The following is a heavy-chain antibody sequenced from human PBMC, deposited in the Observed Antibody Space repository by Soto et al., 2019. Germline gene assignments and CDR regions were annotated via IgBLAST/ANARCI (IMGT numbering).Heavy chain of an antibody. CDR1: GFVFRNYA. J-gene: IGHJ6*03. Sequence: VHLLESGGDLVQPGGSLRLSCGASGFVFRNYAMTWVRQTPGKGMEWVATIGGGGGTTYYADSVKGRFTVSRDNSKNMMYLQMSGLRADDTAVYFCGRDGPVINWYYYMDVWGEGTTVTVSS. CDR2: IGGGGGTT. D-gene: IGHD4-4*01. V-gene: IGHV3-23*01. CDR3: GRDGPVINWYYYMDV.